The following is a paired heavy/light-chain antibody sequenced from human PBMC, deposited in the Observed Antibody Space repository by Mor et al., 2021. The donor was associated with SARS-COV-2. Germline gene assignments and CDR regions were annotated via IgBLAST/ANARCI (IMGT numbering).Heavy chain of an antibody. CDR1: GFTFSDYY. D-gene: IGHD1-1*01. J-gene: IGHJ2*01. Sequence: QVQLVESGGGLVKPGGSLRLSCAASGFTFSDYYMSWIRQAPGKGLEWVSYISSSGSTIYYADSVKGRFTISRDNAKNSLYLQMNSLRAEDTAVYYCARRTGKYWYFDLWGRGTLVTVSS. V-gene: IGHV3-11*01. CDR2: ISSSGSTI. CDR3: ARRTGKYWYFDL.
Light chain of an antibody. Sequence: QTVVTQEPSFSVSPGGTVTLTCGLSSGSVSTSYYPSWYQQTPGQAPRTLIYSTNTRSSGVPDRFSGSILGNKAALTITGAQADDESDYYCVLYMGSWVFGGGTKLTVL. J-gene: IGLJ3*02. CDR3: VLYMGSWV. V-gene: IGLV8-61*01. CDR1: SGSVSTSYY. CDR2: STN.